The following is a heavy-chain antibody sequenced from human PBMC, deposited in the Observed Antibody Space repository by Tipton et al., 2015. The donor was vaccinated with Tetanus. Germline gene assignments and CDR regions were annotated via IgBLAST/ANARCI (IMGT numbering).Heavy chain of an antibody. CDR3: AEGRRFCSSNSRHEYYFDS. CDR2: VFDSGTS. Sequence: TLSLTCSLSGGSISNSEYYWAWIRQPPGKGLEWIGSVFDSGTSYYNPSLKSRVTISVDTSKNHFSLRLSSVTAAETAVYYCAEGRRFCSSNSRHEYYFDSWGRGTLVTVSS. CDR1: GGSISNSEYY. J-gene: IGHJ4*02. V-gene: IGHV4-39*02. D-gene: IGHD2-2*01.